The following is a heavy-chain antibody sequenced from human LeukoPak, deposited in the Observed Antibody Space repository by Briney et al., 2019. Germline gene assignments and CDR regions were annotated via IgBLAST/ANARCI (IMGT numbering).Heavy chain of an antibody. CDR2: MNPNSGNT. CDR3: ARGIIWYYYDSSGEMVFDY. V-gene: IGHV1-8*01. D-gene: IGHD3-22*01. J-gene: IGHJ4*02. Sequence: ASVKVSCKASGYTFTSYDINWVRPATGQGLELMGWMNPNSGNTGYAQKFQGRVTMTRNTSISTAYMALSSLRSEDTAVYYCARGIIWYYYDSSGEMVFDYWGQGTLVTVSS. CDR1: GYTFTSYD.